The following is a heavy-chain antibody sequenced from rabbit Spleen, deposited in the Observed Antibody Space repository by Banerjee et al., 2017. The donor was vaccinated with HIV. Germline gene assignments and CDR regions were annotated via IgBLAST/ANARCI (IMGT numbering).Heavy chain of an antibody. CDR1: GFSFSSSYY. J-gene: IGHJ4*01. D-gene: IGHD5-1*01. V-gene: IGHV1S40*01. Sequence: QSLEESGGDLVKPGASLTLTCTASGFSFSSSYYMCWVRQAPGKGLEWIACIYAGSSGSTYYASWAKGRFTISKTSSTTVTLQMTSLTAADTATYFCARENWLGDDFWNLWGQGTLVTVS. CDR3: ARENWLGDDFWNL. CDR2: IYAGSSGST.